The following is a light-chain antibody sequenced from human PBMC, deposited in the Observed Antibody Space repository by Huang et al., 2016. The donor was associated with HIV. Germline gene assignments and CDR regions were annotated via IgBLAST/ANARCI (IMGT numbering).Light chain of an antibody. J-gene: IGKJ4*01. Sequence: IQMTQSPSSLSASVGDRVTITCRASQTIRHYLNWYQQKPGKAPDLLIFATSSVHSGVPSRFSGSGSGTEFTLTISSLQPEDFATYYCQQSYTTPVTFGGGTKVDIK. V-gene: IGKV1-39*01. CDR1: QTIRHY. CDR3: QQSYTTPVT. CDR2: ATS.